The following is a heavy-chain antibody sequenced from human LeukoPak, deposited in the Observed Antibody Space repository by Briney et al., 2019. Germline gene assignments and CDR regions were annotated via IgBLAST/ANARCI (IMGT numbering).Heavy chain of an antibody. CDR3: ARDLGDIVVVPSAFTLP. J-gene: IGHJ5*02. CDR2: ISAYNGNT. V-gene: IGHV1-18*01. D-gene: IGHD2-2*01. Sequence: ASAKVSCKASGGTFSSYAISWVRQAPGQGLEWMGWISAYNGNTNYAQKLQGRVTMTTDTSTSTAYMELRSLRSDDTAVYYCARDLGDIVVVPSAFTLPWGQGTLVTVSS. CDR1: GGTFSSYA.